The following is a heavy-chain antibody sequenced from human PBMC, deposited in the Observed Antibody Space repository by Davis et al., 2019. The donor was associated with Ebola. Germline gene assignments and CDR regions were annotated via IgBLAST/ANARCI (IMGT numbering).Heavy chain of an antibody. V-gene: IGHV3-20*01. CDR3: ARSDSGGNWYFDL. Sequence: GESLKISCAASGFAFDDFGMSWVRQAPGRGLEWVAGINWNGASTGYAVSLKSRFIISRDNSKNSLYLQINSLGVDDTALYHCARSDSGGNWYFDLWGRGTLVTVSS. CDR2: INWNGAST. D-gene: IGHD2-21*01. CDR1: GFAFDDFG. J-gene: IGHJ2*01.